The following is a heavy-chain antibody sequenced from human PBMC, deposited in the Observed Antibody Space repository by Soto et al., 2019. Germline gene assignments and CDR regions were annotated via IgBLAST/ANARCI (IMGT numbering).Heavy chain of an antibody. J-gene: IGHJ5*02. CDR1: GGSISSGGYS. V-gene: IGHV4-30-2*01. D-gene: IGHD1-1*01. CDR2: IYHSGGT. Sequence: QLQLQESGSGLVRPSQTLSLTCAVSGGSISSGGYSWNWIRQPPGKGLEWIGYIYHSGGTLYNPSLKNRVTISVDKSKNQFSLKLTSVTAADTAVYYCARDQLEGNWFDPWGQGTLVTVSS. CDR3: ARDQLEGNWFDP.